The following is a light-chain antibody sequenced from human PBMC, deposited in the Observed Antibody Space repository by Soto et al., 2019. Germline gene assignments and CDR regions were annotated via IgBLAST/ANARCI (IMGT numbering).Light chain of an antibody. CDR3: AAWDDSLSGVV. CDR1: SSNIGSNY. V-gene: IGLV1-47*01. J-gene: IGLJ2*01. Sequence: QSVLTQQPSASGTPGQRVTISCSGSSSNIGSNYVYWYQQLPGTAPKLHIYRNNQRPSGVPDRFSGSKSGTSASLAISGLRSDDEADYYCAAWDDSLSGVVFGGGTKLTVL. CDR2: RNN.